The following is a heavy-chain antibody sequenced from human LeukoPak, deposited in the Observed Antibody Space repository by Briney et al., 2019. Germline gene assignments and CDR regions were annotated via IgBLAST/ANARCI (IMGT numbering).Heavy chain of an antibody. J-gene: IGHJ5*02. CDR1: GYTFTSYY. D-gene: IGHD1-26*01. Sequence: PMASVKVSCKASGYTFTSYYMHWVRQPPGHGLEWMGLINPTGGSTGYAQKFQGRVTMTRDMSTSTDYMELSSLRSEDTAIYYCARDNSVGDNAWWFDPWGQGTLVTVSS. V-gene: IGHV1-46*01. CDR2: INPTGGST. CDR3: ARDNSVGDNAWWFDP.